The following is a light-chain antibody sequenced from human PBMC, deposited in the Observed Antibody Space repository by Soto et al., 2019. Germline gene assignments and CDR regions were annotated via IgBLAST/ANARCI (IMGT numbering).Light chain of an antibody. CDR2: GAS. V-gene: IGKV3-20*01. CDR1: QSVRSSH. Sequence: EIVLTQSPGTLSLSPGERATLSCRASQSVRSSHLAWYQQKPGQAPRLLICGASSRATGIPDRFSGSGSGTVFTLTISRLEPEDCAVYSCQQYSSSPATFGQGTKVEI. CDR3: QQYSSSPAT. J-gene: IGKJ1*01.